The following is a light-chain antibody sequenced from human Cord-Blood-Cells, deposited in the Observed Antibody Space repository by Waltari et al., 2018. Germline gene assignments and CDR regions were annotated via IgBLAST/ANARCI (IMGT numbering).Light chain of an antibody. CDR2: DAF. CDR1: QGISSA. V-gene: IGKV1-13*02. J-gene: IGKJ4*01. Sequence: AIQLTQSPSSLSASVVDGVTITCRASQGISSALAWYHQKPVKDPKLLIYDAFSVESGVPSRFCGSGSGTEFTLTISSLQPEDFSTYCCQQFTSYPLTFGGGTKVEIK. CDR3: QQFTSYPLT.